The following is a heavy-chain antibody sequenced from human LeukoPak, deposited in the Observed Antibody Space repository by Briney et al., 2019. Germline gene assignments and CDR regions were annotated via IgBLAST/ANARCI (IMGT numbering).Heavy chain of an antibody. CDR1: GFTVSIHH. J-gene: IGHJ6*02. V-gene: IGHV3-64D*09. CDR3: VKSPSDGLDV. Sequence: PGGSLRLSCSASGFTVSIHHMHWVRQAPGKGLEYVSTIFANGHVTSYAASVKGRFTTSRDDSKNTVYLQMSGLRPEDTAVYYCVKSPSDGLDVWGQGATVTVSS. CDR2: IFANGHVT.